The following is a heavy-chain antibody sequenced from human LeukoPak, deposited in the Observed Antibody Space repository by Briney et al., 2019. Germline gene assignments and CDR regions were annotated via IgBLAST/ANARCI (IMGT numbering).Heavy chain of an antibody. CDR1: GGSFSGYY. D-gene: IGHD2-2*01. CDR3: ARSSRSWSTFDN. CDR2: INHSGGT. Sequence: SETLSLTCAVYGGSFSGYYWSWIRQPPGKGLEWIGEINHSGGTNYNPSLKSRVTISVDTSKNQFSLKLSSVTAADTAVYYCARSSRSWSTFDNWGQGTLVTVSS. J-gene: IGHJ4*02. V-gene: IGHV4-34*01.